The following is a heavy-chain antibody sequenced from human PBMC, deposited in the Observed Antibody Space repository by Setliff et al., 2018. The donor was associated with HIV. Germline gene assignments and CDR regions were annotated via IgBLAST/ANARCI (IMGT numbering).Heavy chain of an antibody. D-gene: IGHD7-27*01. CDR3: ARIPTGGAFDI. J-gene: IGHJ3*02. CDR2: INPNTGRT. CDR1: GYSFTGYF. Sequence: GASVKVSCKASGYSFTGYFMHWVRRAPGQGLEWMGWINPNTGRTHYAPNFQGRVTMTRDTSITTAYMELSRLRSDDTAVYYCARIPTGGAFDIWGQGTVVTVSS. V-gene: IGHV1-2*02.